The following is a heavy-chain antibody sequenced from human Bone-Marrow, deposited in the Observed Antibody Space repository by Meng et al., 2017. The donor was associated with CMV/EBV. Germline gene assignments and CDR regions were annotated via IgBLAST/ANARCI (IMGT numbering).Heavy chain of an antibody. V-gene: IGHV1-69*10. CDR2: IIPILGIA. J-gene: IGHJ6*02. Sequence: SVKVSCKASGGTFSSYAISWVRQAPGQGLEWMGGIIPILGIANYAQKFQGSVTITADKSTSTAYMELSSLRSEDTAVYYCEVAATYGMDAWGQGTTVTVSS. D-gene: IGHD2-15*01. CDR1: GGTFSSYA. CDR3: EVAATYGMDA.